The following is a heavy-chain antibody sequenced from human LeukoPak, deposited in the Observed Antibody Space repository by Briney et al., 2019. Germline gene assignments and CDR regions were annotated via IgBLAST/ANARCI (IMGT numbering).Heavy chain of an antibody. Sequence: SETLSLTCSVSGGSISGYYWNWIRLPPGKGLEWIGYIYYTGSTNYNPSLQSRVTISGDTSKKQFSLKLTSLTAADTSLYYCARWSYSFDSSSSPLGPLSDSWGQGTLVTVSS. CDR1: GGSISGYY. D-gene: IGHD3-22*01. CDR2: IYYTGST. V-gene: IGHV4-59*01. J-gene: IGHJ4*02. CDR3: ARWSYSFDSSSSPLGPLSDS.